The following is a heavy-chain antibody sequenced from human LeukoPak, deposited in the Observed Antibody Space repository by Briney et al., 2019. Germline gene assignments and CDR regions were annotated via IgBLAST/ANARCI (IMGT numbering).Heavy chain of an antibody. J-gene: IGHJ6*03. D-gene: IGHD3-9*01. V-gene: IGHV4-34*01. CDR2: INHSGST. CDR3: ARLRMWRPGGQRRYNDILTGYRDPNYYYYMDV. CDR1: GGSFSGYY. Sequence: PSETLSLTCAVYGGSFSGYYWSWIRQPPGKGLEWIGEINHSGSTNYNPSLKSRVTISVDTSKNQFSLKLSSVTAADTAVYYCARLRMWRPGGQRRYNDILTGYRDPNYYYYMDVWGKGTTVTISS.